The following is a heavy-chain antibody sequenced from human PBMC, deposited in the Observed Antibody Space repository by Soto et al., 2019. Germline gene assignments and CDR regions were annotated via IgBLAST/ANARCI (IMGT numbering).Heavy chain of an antibody. CDR2: IKQDGSEK. D-gene: IGHD5-12*01. J-gene: IGHJ5*01. CDR1: GFTFSSDW. Sequence: PGGSLRLSCAASGFTFSSDWMSWVRKAQGTGLEWVANIKQDGSEKYYVDSVKGRFTISRDNSMNTLYLQMNSLRPEDTAIYYCAKRARGYSLSFVDSWGQGALVTVSS. V-gene: IGHV3-7*03. CDR3: AKRARGYSLSFVDS.